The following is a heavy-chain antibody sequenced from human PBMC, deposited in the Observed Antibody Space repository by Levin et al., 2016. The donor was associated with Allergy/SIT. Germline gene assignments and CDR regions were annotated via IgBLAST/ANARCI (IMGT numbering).Heavy chain of an antibody. V-gene: IGHV3-48*02. CDR1: GFTFSSYS. D-gene: IGHD3-22*01. CDR2: ISSSSSTK. J-gene: IGHJ3*02. Sequence: GGSLRLSCAASGFTFSSYSMNWVRQAPGKGLEWVSYISSSSSTKNYADSVKGRFTISRDNAKNSLHLQMNSLRDEDTAVYYCARVRFRYSYDSSGYSDAFDIWGQGTMVTVSS. CDR3: ARVRFRYSYDSSGYSDAFDI.